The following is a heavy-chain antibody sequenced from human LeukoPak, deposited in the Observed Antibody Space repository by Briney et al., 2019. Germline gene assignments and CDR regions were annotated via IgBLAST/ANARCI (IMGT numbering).Heavy chain of an antibody. CDR3: ARGPYSSSSIDY. V-gene: IGHV4-34*01. J-gene: IGHJ4*02. CDR2: INHSGST. Sequence: SETLSLTCAVYGGSFSGYYWSWIRQPPGKGLEWIGEINHSGSTNHNPSLKSRVTISVDTSKNQFSLKLSSVTAADTAVYYCARGPYSSSSIDYWGQGTLVTVSS. CDR1: GGSFSGYY. D-gene: IGHD6-6*01.